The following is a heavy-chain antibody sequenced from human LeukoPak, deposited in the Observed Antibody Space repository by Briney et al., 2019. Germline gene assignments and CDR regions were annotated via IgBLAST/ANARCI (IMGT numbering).Heavy chain of an antibody. V-gene: IGHV3-23*01. CDR3: AKDPLGYYYGMDV. Sequence: GRSLRLSCAASGFTFSSYAMSWVRQAPGKGLEWVSAISGSGGSTYYADSVKGRFTISRDNSKNTLYLQMNSLRAEDTAVYYCAKDPLGYYYGMDVWGQGTTVTVSS. J-gene: IGHJ6*02. CDR2: ISGSGGST. CDR1: GFTFSSYA.